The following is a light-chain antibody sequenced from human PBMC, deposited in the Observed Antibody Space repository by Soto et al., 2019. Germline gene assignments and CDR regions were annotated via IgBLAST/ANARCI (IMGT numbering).Light chain of an antibody. CDR3: SSYSGTNYHFV. Sequence: QSVLTQPPFVYGSFGQSVTISCTGTSSDVGGYNYVSWYQQHPGKAPKLMIYEVSERPSGVPDRFSGSKSGNTASLTVSGLQADDEADYYCSSYSGTNYHFVFGTGTKVTVL. V-gene: IGLV2-8*01. CDR1: SSDVGGYNY. J-gene: IGLJ1*01. CDR2: EVS.